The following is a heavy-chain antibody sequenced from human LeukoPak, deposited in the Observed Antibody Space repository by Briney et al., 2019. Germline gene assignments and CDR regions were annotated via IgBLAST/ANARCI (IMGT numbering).Heavy chain of an antibody. Sequence: KPGGSLRLSCAASGFTFSSYSMNWVRQAPGKGLEWVSSISSSSSYIYYADSVKGRFTISRDNAKNSLYLQMNSLRAEDTAVYYCARARYSRGWYLGWGQGTLVTVSS. J-gene: IGHJ4*02. CDR2: ISSSSSYI. D-gene: IGHD6-19*01. CDR3: ARARYSRGWYLG. CDR1: GFTFSSYS. V-gene: IGHV3-21*01.